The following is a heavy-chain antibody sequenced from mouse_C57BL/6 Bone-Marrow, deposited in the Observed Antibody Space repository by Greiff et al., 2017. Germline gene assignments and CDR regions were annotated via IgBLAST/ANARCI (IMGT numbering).Heavy chain of an antibody. CDR1: GFTFSSYA. D-gene: IGHD2-2*01. V-gene: IGHV5-4*03. CDR3: ARWLPYYFDY. CDR2: ISDGGSYT. J-gene: IGHJ2*01. Sequence: EVMLVESGGGLVKPGGSLTLSCAVSGFTFSSYAMSWVRQTPEKRLEWVATISDGGSYTYYPDNVKGRFTISRDNAKNNLYLQMSHLKSEDTAMYYCARWLPYYFDYWGQGTTLTVSS.